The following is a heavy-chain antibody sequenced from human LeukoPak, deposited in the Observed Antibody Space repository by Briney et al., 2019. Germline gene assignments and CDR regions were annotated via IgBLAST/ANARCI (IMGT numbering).Heavy chain of an antibody. D-gene: IGHD6-19*01. CDR2: IYYSGST. CDR3: ARAFSTGWIFDY. CDR1: GGSISSYY. V-gene: IGHV4-59*01. Sequence: PSETLSLTCTVSGGSISSYYWSWLRQPPGKGLEWIGYIYYSGSTNYNPSLKSRATISVDTSKNQFSLKLSSVTAADTAVYYCARAFSTGWIFDYWGQGTLVTVSS. J-gene: IGHJ4*02.